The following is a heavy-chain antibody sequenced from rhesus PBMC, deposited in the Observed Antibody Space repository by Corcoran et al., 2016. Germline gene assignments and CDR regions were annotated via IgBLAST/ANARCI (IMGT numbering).Heavy chain of an antibody. CDR3: ARHAPNTVLVVVAMPGGYFDY. D-gene: IGHD2-21*01. CDR2: IYGSSTST. Sequence: QVQLQESGPGVVKPSETLSLTCAFSGGSFSDSYRWTWLRPPPGKGLEWIGYIYGSSTSTNYNPSLKSRVTISKDTSKNQFSLKLSSVTAADTAVYYCARHAPNTVLVVVAMPGGYFDYWGQGVLVTVSS. J-gene: IGHJ4*01. V-gene: IGHV4S10*01. CDR1: GGSFSDSYR.